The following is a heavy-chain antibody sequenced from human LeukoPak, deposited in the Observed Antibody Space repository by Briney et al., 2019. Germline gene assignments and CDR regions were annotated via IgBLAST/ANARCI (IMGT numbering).Heavy chain of an antibody. D-gene: IGHD2-2*02. Sequence: GGCLRLAWAAAGSTFSSYSTDCVRQAAGKGLEWVSSISMGSSYIYYPDSVKGRSTISRDHAKHSLYLQMNSLRAEDTAVYYCARGPHLEYQLLYRVGQDWFDPWGQGTLVTVSS. CDR3: ARGPHLEYQLLYRVGQDWFDP. V-gene: IGHV3-21*01. CDR2: ISMGSSYI. J-gene: IGHJ5*02. CDR1: GSTFSSYS.